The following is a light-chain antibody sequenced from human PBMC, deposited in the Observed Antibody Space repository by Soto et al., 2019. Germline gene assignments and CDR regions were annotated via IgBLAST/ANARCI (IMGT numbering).Light chain of an antibody. CDR2: GAS. CDR3: HQYLNCPQA. J-gene: IGKJ1*01. V-gene: IGKV3-15*01. CDR1: ESVSTY. Sequence: ETVMTQSPATLSVSPGERATLSCRASESVSTYLAWYQQKPGQAPRLLIYGASTSATGIPARFSGSGSGTEFTLIISSLQPEDFALYYYHQYLNCPQAFGPGTKVEVK.